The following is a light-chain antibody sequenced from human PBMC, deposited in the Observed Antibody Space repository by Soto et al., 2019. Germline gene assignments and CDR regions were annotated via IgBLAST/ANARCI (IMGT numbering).Light chain of an antibody. CDR3: QQRSNWWT. V-gene: IGKV3-11*01. J-gene: IGKJ1*01. CDR2: DAS. Sequence: EIVLTQSPATLSLSPGERATLSCRASQSVSSYLAWYQQKPGQAPRLLIYDASNRAPGIPARFSGSGSGTDFTLPISSLEPEDFAVYYCQQRSNWWTFGQGTKVEIK. CDR1: QSVSSY.